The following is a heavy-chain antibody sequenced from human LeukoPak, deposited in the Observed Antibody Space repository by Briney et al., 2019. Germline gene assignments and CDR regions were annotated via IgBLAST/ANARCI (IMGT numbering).Heavy chain of an antibody. CDR3: ARGYKPASGKDGAFDI. J-gene: IGHJ3*02. CDR1: GDSINNFY. CDR2: VYSSGTT. Sequence: KPSETLSLTCTASGDSINNFYWSWIRQPAGKGLEWIGRVYSSGTTDYNPSLKSRVSMSVDTSSNQFSLRLSSMTAADTALYYCARGYKPASGKDGAFDIWSQGTMVTVSS. D-gene: IGHD6-13*01. V-gene: IGHV4-4*07.